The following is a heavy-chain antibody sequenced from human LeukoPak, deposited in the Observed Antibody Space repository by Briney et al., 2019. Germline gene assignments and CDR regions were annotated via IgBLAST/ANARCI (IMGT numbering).Heavy chain of an antibody. J-gene: IGHJ6*02. CDR3: ARQELLWFGESPSYGMDV. Sequence: SETLSLTCTVSGGSISSYYWSWIRQPPGKGLEWIGYIYYSGSTNYNPSLKSRATISVDTSKNQFSLKLSSVTAADTAVYYCARQELLWFGESPSYGMDVWGQGTTVTVSS. CDR2: IYYSGST. V-gene: IGHV4-59*08. CDR1: GGSISSYY. D-gene: IGHD3-10*01.